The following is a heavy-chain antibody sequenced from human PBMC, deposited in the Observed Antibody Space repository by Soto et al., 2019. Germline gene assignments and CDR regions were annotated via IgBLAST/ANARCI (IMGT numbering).Heavy chain of an antibody. Sequence: SETLSLTCTVSSGSISGYYWGWIRQPPEEGLEWIGYIHYTGNPNYSPSLKSRVTMSVDRSKNQFTLQLTSVTAADTAVYYCATSYGNAWYTYWGQGTQVTVSS. CDR2: IHYTGNP. D-gene: IGHD6-13*01. J-gene: IGHJ4*02. CDR3: ATSYGNAWYTY. CDR1: SGSISGYY. V-gene: IGHV4-59*01.